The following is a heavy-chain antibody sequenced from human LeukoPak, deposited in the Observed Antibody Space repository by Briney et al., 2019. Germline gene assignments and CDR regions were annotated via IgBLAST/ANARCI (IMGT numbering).Heavy chain of an antibody. Sequence: ASVKVSCKASGYTFTGYYMHWVRQAPGQVLEWMGWISAYNGNTNYAQKLQGRVTMTTDTSTSTAYMELRSLRSDDTAVYYCARDRRDWFDPWGQGTLVTVSS. CDR2: ISAYNGNT. CDR3: ARDRRDWFDP. J-gene: IGHJ5*02. CDR1: GYTFTGYY. V-gene: IGHV1-18*04.